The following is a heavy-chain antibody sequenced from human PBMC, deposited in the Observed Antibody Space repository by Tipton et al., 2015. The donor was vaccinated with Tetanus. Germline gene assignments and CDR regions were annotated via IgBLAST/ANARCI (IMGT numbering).Heavy chain of an antibody. J-gene: IGHJ4*02. CDR3: ATGRRTVGFDY. CDR2: IYHRGHT. V-gene: IGHV4-31*03. Sequence: TLSLTCSVSGGSISSGGYYWSWIRQHPGKGLEWIGYIYHRGHTYNNPSLESRVTISVDTSENQFSLKLSSMTAADTAVYYCATGRRTVGFDYWGQGALVTVSS. D-gene: IGHD4-23*01. CDR1: GGSISSGGYY.